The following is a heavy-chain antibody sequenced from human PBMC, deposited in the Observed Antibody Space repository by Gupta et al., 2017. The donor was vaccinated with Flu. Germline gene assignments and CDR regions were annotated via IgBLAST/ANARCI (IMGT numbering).Heavy chain of an antibody. J-gene: IGHJ5*02. CDR3: AKGAEGVTRRLGSCFDP. Sequence: EVHLLESGGTLAQPGGPLRPSCVASGFSSRGPGMNWVRQAPGKGLGWVGDIRGEEESTNDKQSVRDRFTIPRDRSRDPLYLQMDSLRADGTAVCYWAKGAEGVTRRLGSCFDPWGQGTLVTVSS. V-gene: IGHV3-23*01. D-gene: IGHD3-10*01. CDR1: GFSSRGPG. CDR2: IRGEEEST.